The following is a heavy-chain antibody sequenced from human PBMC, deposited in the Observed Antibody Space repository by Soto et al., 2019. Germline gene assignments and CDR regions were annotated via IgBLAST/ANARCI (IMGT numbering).Heavy chain of an antibody. CDR3: ARDGVMGDYYGMDV. CDR1: GFTVSSNY. Sequence: PGGSLRLSCAASGFTVSSNYMSWVRQAPGKGLEWVSVIYSGGSTYYADSVKGRCTISRDNSKNALYLQMNSRRAEETAVYYCARDGVMGDYYGMDVWGQGTTVTVSS. CDR2: IYSGGST. D-gene: IGHD3-16*01. J-gene: IGHJ6*02. V-gene: IGHV3-53*01.